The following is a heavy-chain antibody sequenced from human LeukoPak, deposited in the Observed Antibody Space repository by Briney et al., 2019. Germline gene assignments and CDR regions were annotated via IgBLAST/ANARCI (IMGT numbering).Heavy chain of an antibody. CDR3: ARQGGGFWYFDL. V-gene: IGHV4-59*08. J-gene: IGHJ2*01. D-gene: IGHD6-25*01. CDR2: IYYSGST. CDR1: GGSISSYY. Sequence: SETLSLTCTVSGGSISSYYWSWIRQPPGKGLEWIGYIYYSGSTNYNPSLKSRVTISVDTSKNRFSLKLSSVTAADTAVYYCARQGGGFWYFDLWGRGTLVTVSS.